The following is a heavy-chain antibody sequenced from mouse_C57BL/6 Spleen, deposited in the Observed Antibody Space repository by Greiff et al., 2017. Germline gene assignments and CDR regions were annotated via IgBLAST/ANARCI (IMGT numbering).Heavy chain of an antibody. V-gene: IGHV14-3*01. CDR1: GFNIKNTY. D-gene: IGHD1-1*01. CDR2: IDPANGNT. Sequence: EVMLVESVAELVRPGASVKLSCTASGFNIKNTYMHWVKQRPEQGLEWIGRIDPANGNTTYAPKFQGKATITADTSSNTAYLQLSSLTSEDTAIYYCARDYGSPYYAMDYWGQGASVTVSS. CDR3: ARDYGSPYYAMDY. J-gene: IGHJ4*01.